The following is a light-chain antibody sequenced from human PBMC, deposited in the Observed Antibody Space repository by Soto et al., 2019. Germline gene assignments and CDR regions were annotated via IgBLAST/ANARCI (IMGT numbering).Light chain of an antibody. V-gene: IGKV3-11*01. CDR2: DAS. J-gene: IGKJ4*01. CDR3: QQRSSWLLT. CDR1: ESVSSS. Sequence: EIVLTQSPATLSLSPGETATLSCRASESVSSSLAWYQQKPGQTPRLLIYDASNRATGIPARFSGSGSGTDFTLTVSSLEPEDSAVYHCQQRSSWLLTFGGGTKVEIK.